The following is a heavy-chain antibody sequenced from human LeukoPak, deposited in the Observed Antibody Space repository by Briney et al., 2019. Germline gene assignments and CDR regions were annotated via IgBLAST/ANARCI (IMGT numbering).Heavy chain of an antibody. CDR2: IFNSGTS. CDR1: GDSFISYY. V-gene: IGHV4-59*01. Sequence: PSETLSLTCTVSGDSFISYYWSWIRQPPGKGLEWIGYIFNSGTSNLNPSLNSRVTISVDVPNNQFSLKLTSVTAADTAVYYCARSSIRGRGVSFWGQGTLVTVSA. J-gene: IGHJ4*02. CDR3: ARSSIRGRGVSF. D-gene: IGHD2-15*01.